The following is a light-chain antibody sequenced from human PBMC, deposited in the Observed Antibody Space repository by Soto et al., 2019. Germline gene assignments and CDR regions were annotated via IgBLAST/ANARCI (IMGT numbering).Light chain of an antibody. Sequence: ETVLTQSPATLSLSPGERATLSCRASQTVSSYLAWYQQKPGQAPRLLIYDASNRATGIPARFSGSGSGTDFTLTISSLEPEDLAVYYCQQRSDWLTFGGGTKVEIK. J-gene: IGKJ4*01. CDR3: QQRSDWLT. CDR1: QTVSSY. V-gene: IGKV3-11*01. CDR2: DAS.